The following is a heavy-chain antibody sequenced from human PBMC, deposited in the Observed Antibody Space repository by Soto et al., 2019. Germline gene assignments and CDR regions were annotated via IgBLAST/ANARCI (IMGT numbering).Heavy chain of an antibody. CDR1: GFTFSGSA. J-gene: IGHJ5*02. V-gene: IGHV3-73*01. Sequence: EVQLVESGGGLVQPGGSLKLSCAASGFTFSGSAMQWVRQATGRGLEWIGRIRSKANNYATTYAASVKGRFTISRDDSKNTAYLQMNSLKTEDTAVYYCVRHENGDDARFDPWGQGTLVIVSS. CDR2: IRSKANNYAT. D-gene: IGHD4-17*01. CDR3: VRHENGDDARFDP.